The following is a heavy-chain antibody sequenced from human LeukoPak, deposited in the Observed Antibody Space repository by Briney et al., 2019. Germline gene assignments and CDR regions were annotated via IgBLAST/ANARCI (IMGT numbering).Heavy chain of an antibody. D-gene: IGHD2-2*01. CDR1: GFTFSSYW. Sequence: GGSLRLSCAASGFTFSSYWMSWVRQAPGKGLEWVANIKQDGSEKYYVDSVKGRFTISRDNAKNSLYLQMNSLRAEDTAVYYCARYLYCSSTSCYFYYYYYMDVWGKGTTVTVSS. V-gene: IGHV3-7*01. J-gene: IGHJ6*03. CDR2: IKQDGSEK. CDR3: ARYLYCSSTSCYFYYYYYMDV.